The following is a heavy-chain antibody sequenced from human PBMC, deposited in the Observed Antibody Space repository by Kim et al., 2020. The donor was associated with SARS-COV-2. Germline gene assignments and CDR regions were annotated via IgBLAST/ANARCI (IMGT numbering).Heavy chain of an antibody. V-gene: IGHV3-30*18. CDR3: AKRMVRGASNFGMEV. Sequence: GGSLRLSCAASGFSFSTYGMHWVRQAPGKGLEWVAVISFDGSNKYYEDFVKGRFTISRDNSQNTLSLQMDSLRVEDTAVYYCAKRMVRGASNFGMEVWG. CDR2: ISFDGSNK. CDR1: GFSFSTYG. D-gene: IGHD3-10*01. J-gene: IGHJ6*02.